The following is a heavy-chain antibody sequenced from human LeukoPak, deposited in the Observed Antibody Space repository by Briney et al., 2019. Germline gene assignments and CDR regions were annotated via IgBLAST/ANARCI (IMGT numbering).Heavy chain of an antibody. Sequence: GGSLRLSCAASGFTFSSSAMSWVRQAPGKGLAWVSYISRSGSSVHYADSVKGRFVISRHNAKNSLFLQMNSLRAEDTAVYYCARDHFDSSCCIDYWGQGSLVTVSS. J-gene: IGHJ4*01. D-gene: IGHD3-22*01. CDR2: ISRSGSSV. CDR1: GFTFSSSA. V-gene: IGHV3-48*04. CDR3: ARDHFDSSCCIDY.